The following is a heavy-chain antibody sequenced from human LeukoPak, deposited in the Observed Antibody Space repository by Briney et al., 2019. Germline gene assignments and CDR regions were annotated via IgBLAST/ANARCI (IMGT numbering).Heavy chain of an antibody. CDR1: GFTFSSYG. CDR3: ARTMIVVSGAIKPHYYYYGMDV. V-gene: IGHV3-33*01. D-gene: IGHD3-22*01. J-gene: IGHJ6*02. CDR2: IWYDGSNK. Sequence: GGSLRLSCAASGFTFSSYGMHWVRQAPGKGLEWVAVIWYDGSNKYYADSVKGRFTISRDNSKNTLYLQMNSLRAEDTAVYYCARTMIVVSGAIKPHYYYYGMDVWGQGTTVTVSS.